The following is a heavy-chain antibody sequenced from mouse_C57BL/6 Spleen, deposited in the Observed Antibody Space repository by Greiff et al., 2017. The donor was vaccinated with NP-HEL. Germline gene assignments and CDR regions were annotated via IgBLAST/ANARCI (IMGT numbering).Heavy chain of an antibody. D-gene: IGHD2-4*01. CDR3: ARHGDYDSYFDY. Sequence: DVMLVESGGGLVKPGGSLKLSCAASGFTFSSYTMSWVRQTPEKRLEWVATISGGGGNTYYPDSVKGRFTISRDNAKNTLYLQMSSLRSEDTALYYCARHGDYDSYFDYWGQGTTLTVSS. V-gene: IGHV5-9*01. CDR1: GFTFSSYT. J-gene: IGHJ2*01. CDR2: ISGGGGNT.